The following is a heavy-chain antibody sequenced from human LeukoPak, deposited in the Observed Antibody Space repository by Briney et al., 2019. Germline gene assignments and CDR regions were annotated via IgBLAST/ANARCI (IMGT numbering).Heavy chain of an antibody. V-gene: IGHV3-21*01. J-gene: IGHJ4*02. CDR2: ISSSSSYI. CDR3: ARTDSSGYYYSLGYFDY. D-gene: IGHD3-22*01. CDR1: GFTFSSYS. Sequence: GGSLRLSCAASGFTFSSYSMNWVRQAPGKGLEWVSSISSSSSYIYYADSVKGRFTISRDNAKNSLYLQMNSLRAEDTAVYYCARTDSSGYYYSLGYFDYWGQGTLVTVSS.